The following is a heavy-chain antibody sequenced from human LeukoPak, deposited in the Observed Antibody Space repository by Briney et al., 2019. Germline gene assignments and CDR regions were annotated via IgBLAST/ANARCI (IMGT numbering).Heavy chain of an antibody. CDR3: TSRGPTAAAPDY. CDR2: TRSKANSYAT. V-gene: IGHV3-73*01. J-gene: IGHJ4*02. CDR1: GFTFSGSA. D-gene: IGHD6-13*01. Sequence: GGSLRLSCAASGFTFSGSAMHWVRQASGKGLEWVGRTRSKANSYATAYAASVKGRFTISRDDSKNTAYLQMNSLKTEDTAVYFCTSRGPTAAAPDYWGQGTLVTVSS.